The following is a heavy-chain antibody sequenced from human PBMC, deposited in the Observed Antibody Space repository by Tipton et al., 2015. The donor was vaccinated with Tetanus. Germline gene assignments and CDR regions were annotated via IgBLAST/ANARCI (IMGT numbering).Heavy chain of an antibody. D-gene: IGHD3-10*01. V-gene: IGHV4-59*01. Sequence: LRLSCAVSGFIFSSYTMNWVRQAPGKGLEWIGYTHHSGNTNYNPSLSGRVTTSVDTSKNQFSLKMSSVTAADTAVYYCARWGDASGSTNLYAFDIWGQGTMVSVSS. CDR2: THHSGNT. J-gene: IGHJ3*02. CDR1: GFIFSSYT. CDR3: ARWGDASGSTNLYAFDI.